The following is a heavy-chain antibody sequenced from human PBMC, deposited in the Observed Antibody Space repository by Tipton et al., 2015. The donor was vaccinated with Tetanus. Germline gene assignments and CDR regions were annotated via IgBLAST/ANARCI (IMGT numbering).Heavy chain of an antibody. CDR1: GFTFSSYA. J-gene: IGHJ4*02. Sequence: SLRLSCAASGFTFSSYAMSWVRQAPGEGLEWVSAISGSGGSTYYADSVKGRFTISRDNSKNTLYLQMNSLRAEDTAVYYCAKCGRASSTSPHLDYWGQGTLVTVSS. CDR3: AKCGRASSTSPHLDY. CDR2: ISGSGGST. V-gene: IGHV3-23*01. D-gene: IGHD2-2*01.